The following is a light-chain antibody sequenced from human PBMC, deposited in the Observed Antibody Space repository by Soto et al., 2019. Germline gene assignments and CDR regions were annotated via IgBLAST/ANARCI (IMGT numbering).Light chain of an antibody. J-gene: IGLJ1*01. V-gene: IGLV2-14*01. CDR1: SSDVGGYDY. Sequence: QSALTQPASVSGSLGQSITISCTGTSSDVGGYDYVSWFQHHPGKAPKLVIYEVSDRPSGVSNRFSGSKSGNTASLTISGLQSEDEADYFCCSYTITSTFYVFGSGTKVTVL. CDR2: EVS. CDR3: CSYTITSTFYV.